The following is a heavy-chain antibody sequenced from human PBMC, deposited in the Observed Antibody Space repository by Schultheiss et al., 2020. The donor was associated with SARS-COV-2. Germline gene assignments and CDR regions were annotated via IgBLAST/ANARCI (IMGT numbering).Heavy chain of an antibody. Sequence: ASVKVSCKASGYTFTGYYMHWVRQAPGQGLEWMGWMNPNSGNTGYAQKFQGRVTMTRDTSISTAYMELSSLRSEDTAVYYCARVPRRTYHRNAQRPNNWFDPWGQGTLVTVSS. CDR3: ARVPRRTYHRNAQRPNNWFDP. D-gene: IGHD1-1*01. CDR2: MNPNSGNT. J-gene: IGHJ5*02. V-gene: IGHV1-2*02. CDR1: GYTFTGYY.